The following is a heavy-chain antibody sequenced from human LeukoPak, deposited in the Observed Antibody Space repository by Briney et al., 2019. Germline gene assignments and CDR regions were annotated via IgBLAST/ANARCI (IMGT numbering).Heavy chain of an antibody. Sequence: PSQTLSLTCTVSGGSISSGSYYWSWIRQPAGKGLEWIGRIYTSGSTNYNPSLKSRVTISVDTSKNQFSLKLSSVTAADTAVYYCARIYGESTGVDYWGQGTLVTVSS. CDR3: ARIYGESTGVDY. CDR2: IYTSGST. J-gene: IGHJ4*02. D-gene: IGHD4-17*01. CDR1: GGSISSGSYY. V-gene: IGHV4-61*02.